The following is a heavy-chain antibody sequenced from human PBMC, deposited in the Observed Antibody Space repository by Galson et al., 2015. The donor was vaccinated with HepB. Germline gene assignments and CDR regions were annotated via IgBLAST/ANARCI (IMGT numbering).Heavy chain of an antibody. V-gene: IGHV1-2*06. Sequence: SVKVSCKASGFMFTGYYIHWVRQVPGQRLEWMGRINPDGGATDSAQRFQDRVTLTSDTSINTAYMELRSLRPDDTAVYFCARDSDMDVWGTGTTVLVSS. CDR1: GFMFTGYY. CDR2: INPDGGAT. J-gene: IGHJ6*03. CDR3: ARDSDMDV.